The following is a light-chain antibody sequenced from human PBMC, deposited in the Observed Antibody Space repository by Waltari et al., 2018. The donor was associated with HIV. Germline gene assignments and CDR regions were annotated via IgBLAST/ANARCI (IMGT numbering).Light chain of an antibody. CDR3: QQSYSTPVT. CDR2: AAS. CDR1: QSISSY. J-gene: IGKJ4*01. V-gene: IGKV1-39*01. Sequence: DIQMTQSPSSLSASVGDRFTITCRAIQSISSYLNWYQQKPGKAPKVLIYAASSLKSGVPSRVSGSGSGTDFTLNIRSLQPEDFATYYCQQSYSTPVTFGGGTKVEIK.